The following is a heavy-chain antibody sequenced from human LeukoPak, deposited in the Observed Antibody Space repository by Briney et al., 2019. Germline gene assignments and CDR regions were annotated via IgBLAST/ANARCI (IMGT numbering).Heavy chain of an antibody. CDR1: GFTFSSYA. CDR3: AKVGGSGWRFDY. J-gene: IGHJ4*02. CDR2: ISGSGGST. V-gene: IGHV3-23*01. Sequence: GGSLRLSCAASGFTFSSYAMSWVRQAPGKGLEWVSAISGSGGSTYYADSVKGRFPISRDNSKNTLYLQMNSLRAEDTAVYYCAKVGGSGWRFDYWGQGTLVTASS. D-gene: IGHD6-19*01.